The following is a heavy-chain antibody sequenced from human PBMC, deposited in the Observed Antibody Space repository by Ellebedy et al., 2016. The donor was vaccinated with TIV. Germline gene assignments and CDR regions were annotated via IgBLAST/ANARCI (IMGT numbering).Heavy chain of an antibody. D-gene: IGHD3-22*01. CDR3: ARVPGYYYDSSGYLDY. CDR2: ISAYNGNT. J-gene: IGHJ4*02. Sequence: ASVKVSCXASDYACINYGISWVRQAPGQGLEWMGWISAYNGNTNYAQKFQGRVTITADESTSTAYMELSSLRSEDTAVYYCARVPGYYYDSSGYLDYWGQGTLVTVSS. CDR1: DYACINYG. V-gene: IGHV1-18*04.